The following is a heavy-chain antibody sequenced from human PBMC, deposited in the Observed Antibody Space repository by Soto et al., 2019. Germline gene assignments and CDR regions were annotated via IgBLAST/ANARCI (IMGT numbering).Heavy chain of an antibody. CDR2: MNPNSGNT. D-gene: IGHD3-22*01. V-gene: IGHV1-8*01. J-gene: IGHJ4*02. Sequence: QVQLVQSGAEVKKPGASVKVSCKASGYTFTSYDINWVRQATGQGLEWMGWMNPNSGNTGYAQKFQGRVTMTRNTAMSTAYMERRSLRSEAEAVYYCSGGPPTMIVEDWGQGTLVTVSS. CDR1: GYTFTSYD. CDR3: SGGPPTMIVED.